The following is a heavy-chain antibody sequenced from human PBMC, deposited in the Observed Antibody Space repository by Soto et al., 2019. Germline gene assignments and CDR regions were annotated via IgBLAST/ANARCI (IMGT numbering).Heavy chain of an antibody. V-gene: IGHV3-66*01. Sequence: GGSLRLSCAASGFTVSSNYMSWVRQAPGKGLEWVSVIYSGGSTYYADSVKGRFTISRDNSKNTLYLQMNSLRAEDTAVYYCARDVGKQSPYYYMDVWGKGTTVTVSS. CDR3: ARDVGKQSPYYYMDV. CDR1: GFTVSSNY. D-gene: IGHD4-4*01. CDR2: IYSGGST. J-gene: IGHJ6*03.